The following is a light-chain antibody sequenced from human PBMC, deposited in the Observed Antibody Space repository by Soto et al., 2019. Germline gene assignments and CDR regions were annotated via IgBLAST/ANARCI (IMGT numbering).Light chain of an antibody. V-gene: IGKV1-5*01. CDR2: DAS. Sequence: DIQMTQSPSTLSAAVGDRVTITCRASQTVSTWLAWYQQKPGKAPNLLIYDASSLESGVPPRFSGDGSGTEFILTISSLQPDDLATYYCQQYHSYSLTFGQGTKVELK. CDR1: QTVSTW. CDR3: QQYHSYSLT. J-gene: IGKJ1*01.